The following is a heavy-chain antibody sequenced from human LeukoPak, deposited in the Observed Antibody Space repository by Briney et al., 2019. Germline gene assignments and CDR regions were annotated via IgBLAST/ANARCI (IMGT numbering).Heavy chain of an antibody. V-gene: IGHV3-30-3*01. CDR2: ISYDGSNK. CDR1: GFIFSNYA. CDR3: ARDLDSSSWYILWFDP. J-gene: IGHJ5*02. Sequence: GRSLRLSCAASGFIFSNYAMHWVRQAPGKGLEWVAVISYDGSNKYYADSVKGRFTISRDNSKNTLFLQMNSLRTEDTAVYYCARDLDSSSWYILWFDPWGQGTLVTVPS. D-gene: IGHD6-13*01.